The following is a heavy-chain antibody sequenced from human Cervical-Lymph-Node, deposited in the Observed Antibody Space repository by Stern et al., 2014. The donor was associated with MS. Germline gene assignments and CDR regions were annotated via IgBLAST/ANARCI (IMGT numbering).Heavy chain of an antibody. CDR3: VAYASGDNINH. V-gene: IGHV3-33*03. D-gene: IGHD6-19*01. CDR1: GFTFSRNG. Sequence: VQLVESGGGVVQPGRSLRLSCAASGFTFSRNGMHWVRQAPGKGLEWVAVIWYDGSNDNYVDSVQGRFTISRDNSKNTLYLQMNSLRVEDTAVYYCVAYASGDNINHWGQGTLVTVSS. CDR2: IWYDGSND. J-gene: IGHJ5*02.